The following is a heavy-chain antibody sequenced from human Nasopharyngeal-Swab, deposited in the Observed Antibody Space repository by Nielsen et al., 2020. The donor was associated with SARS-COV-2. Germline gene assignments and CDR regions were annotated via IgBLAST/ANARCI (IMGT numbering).Heavy chain of an antibody. CDR2: INTNTGNP. Sequence: ASVKVSCKASGYTFTSYGISWVRQAPGQGLEWMGWINTNTGNPTYAQGFTGRFVFSLDTSVSTAYLQISSLKAEDTAVYYCAREGDIVVVPSPAGFDPWGQGTLVTVSS. J-gene: IGHJ5*02. CDR1: GYTFTSYG. D-gene: IGHD2-2*01. CDR3: AREGDIVVVPSPAGFDP. V-gene: IGHV7-4-1*02.